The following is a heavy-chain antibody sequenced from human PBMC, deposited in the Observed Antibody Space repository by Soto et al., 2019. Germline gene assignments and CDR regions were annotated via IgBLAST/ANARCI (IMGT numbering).Heavy chain of an antibody. CDR2: IGGGGFDT. J-gene: IGHJ4*02. D-gene: IGHD5-12*01. V-gene: IGHV3-23*01. CDR1: GFTFNTYP. Sequence: GGSLRLSCAASGFTFNTYPMSWVRQTPGKGLEWVSAIGGGGFDTYYADSVKGRFTISRDNSKNTLYLQTNRLKTEDTAVYYCTTDFEQRWLLYYFDYWGQGTLVTV. CDR3: TTDFEQRWLLYYFDY.